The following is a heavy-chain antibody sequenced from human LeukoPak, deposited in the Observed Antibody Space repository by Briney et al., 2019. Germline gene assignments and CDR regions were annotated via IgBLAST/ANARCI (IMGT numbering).Heavy chain of an antibody. D-gene: IGHD3-3*01. CDR2: ICGSGGST. Sequence: GGSLRLSCAASGFTFSSYAMSWVRQAPGKGLEWVSAICGSGGSTYYADSVKGRFTISRDNSKNTLYLQMNSLRAEDTAVYYCAKPYYDFWSGYDYWGQGTLVTVSS. CDR3: AKPYYDFWSGYDY. J-gene: IGHJ4*02. CDR1: GFTFSSYA. V-gene: IGHV3-23*01.